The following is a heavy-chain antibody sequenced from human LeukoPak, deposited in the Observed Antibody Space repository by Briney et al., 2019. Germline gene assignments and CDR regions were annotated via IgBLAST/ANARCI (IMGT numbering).Heavy chain of an antibody. Sequence: PSETLSLTCTVSGGSISSYYWSWIRQPPGKGLEWIGYIYYSGSTNYNPSLKSRVTIPVDTSKNQFSLKLSSVTAADTAVYYCARGPQLELRTFDIWGQGTMVTVSS. CDR3: ARGPQLELRTFDI. CDR2: IYYSGST. V-gene: IGHV4-59*01. D-gene: IGHD1-7*01. CDR1: GGSISSYY. J-gene: IGHJ3*02.